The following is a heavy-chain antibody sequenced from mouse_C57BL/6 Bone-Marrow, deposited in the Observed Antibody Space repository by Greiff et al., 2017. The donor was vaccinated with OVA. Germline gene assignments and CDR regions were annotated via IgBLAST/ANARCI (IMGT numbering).Heavy chain of an antibody. CDR2: INPSTGGT. Sequence: VQLQQSGPKLVKPGASVKISCKASGYSFTGYYMNWVKQSPEKSLEWIGEINPSTGGTTYNQKFKAKATLTVDKSSSTAYMQLKSLTSEDSAVYYCARTGDGYYPFAYWGQGTLVTVSA. D-gene: IGHD2-3*01. V-gene: IGHV1-42*01. CDR3: ARTGDGYYPFAY. CDR1: GYSFTGYY. J-gene: IGHJ3*01.